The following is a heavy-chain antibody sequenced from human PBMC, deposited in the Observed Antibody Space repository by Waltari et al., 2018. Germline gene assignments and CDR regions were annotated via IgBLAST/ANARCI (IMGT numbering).Heavy chain of an antibody. CDR1: GYTLTELS. V-gene: IGHV1-24*01. CDR2: LYPGDGET. Sequence: QVQLVQSGAEGKKPGASVKVSCKVSGYTLTELSMHWVRQAPGKGLGWMGGLYPGDGETMYAQKFQGRVTMTEDTSTVTDYMELSSLRSEDKAVYYCASEPVGVLNYWGQGTLVTVSS. D-gene: IGHD1-26*01. CDR3: ASEPVGVLNY. J-gene: IGHJ4*02.